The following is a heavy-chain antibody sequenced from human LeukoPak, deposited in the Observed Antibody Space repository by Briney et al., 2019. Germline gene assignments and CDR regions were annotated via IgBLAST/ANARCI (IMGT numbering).Heavy chain of an antibody. J-gene: IGHJ4*02. Sequence: PGGSLRLSCAASGFTFSSYGMHWVRQAPGKGLEWVAFIRYDGSNKYFADSVRGRFTIYRDNFRNTLYLQMNRLRVEDAALYYCARAPVTSCRGAFCYPFDLWGQGVLVTVSS. CDR3: ARAPVTSCRGAFCYPFDL. D-gene: IGHD2-21*01. V-gene: IGHV3-30*02. CDR2: IRYDGSNK. CDR1: GFTFSSYG.